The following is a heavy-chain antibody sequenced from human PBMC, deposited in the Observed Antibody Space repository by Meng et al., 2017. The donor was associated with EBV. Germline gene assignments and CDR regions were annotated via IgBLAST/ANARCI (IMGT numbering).Heavy chain of an antibody. CDR2: INTYSGKA. Sequence: QGQRVQSGSGWKRPGASVKVSCKASGYTLRNYAINWMRQVPGQGLEWMGWINTYSGKAAFAQGFTGRFVFSLDTPVTTAHLQISGLKTEDSAVYYCARGVEENGSHYPFDSWGQGTLVTVSS. J-gene: IGHJ4*02. CDR3: ARGVEENGSHYPFDS. V-gene: IGHV7-4-1*02. CDR1: GYTLRNYA. D-gene: IGHD1-1*01.